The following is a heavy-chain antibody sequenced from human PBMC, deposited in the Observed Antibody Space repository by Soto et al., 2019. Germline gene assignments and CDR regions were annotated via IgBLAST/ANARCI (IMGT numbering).Heavy chain of an antibody. CDR2: IKEDGSEK. V-gene: IGHV3-7*01. J-gene: IGHJ4*02. Sequence: GGSLRLSCAASGFTCSNYWMSWVRQAPGKGLEWAANIKEDGSEKHYVDSVKCRFTISRDNAKNSLYLQMNSLRVEDTAVYFCSRDVVVGAKALNYWGQGALVTVSS. CDR3: SRDVVVGAKALNY. D-gene: IGHD2-15*01. CDR1: GFTCSNYW.